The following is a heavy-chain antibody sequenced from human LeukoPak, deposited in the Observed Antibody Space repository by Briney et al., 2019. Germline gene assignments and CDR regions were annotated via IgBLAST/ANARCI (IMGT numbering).Heavy chain of an antibody. CDR3: ARGNLPSSSWYE. CDR2: INHSGST. J-gene: IGHJ4*02. D-gene: IGHD6-13*01. CDR1: GGSFSGYY. V-gene: IGHV4-34*01. Sequence: SETLSLTCAVYGGSFSGYYWSWIRQPPGKGLEWIGEINHSGSTNYDPSLKSRVTISVDTSKNQFSLKLSSVTAADTAVYYCARGNLPSSSWYEWGQGTLVTVSS.